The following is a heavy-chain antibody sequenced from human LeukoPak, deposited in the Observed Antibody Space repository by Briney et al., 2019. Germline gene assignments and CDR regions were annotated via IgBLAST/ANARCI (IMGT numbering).Heavy chain of an antibody. J-gene: IGHJ3*02. CDR1: GGSISSYY. CDR2: IYYSGST. Sequence: PSETLSLTCTVSGGSISSYYWSWIRQLPGKGLEWIGYIYYSGSTNYNPSLKSRVTISVDTSKNQFSLKLSSVTAADTAVYYCARTAYCGGDCPDDAFDIWGQGTMVTVSS. CDR3: ARTAYCGGDCPDDAFDI. V-gene: IGHV4-59*01. D-gene: IGHD2-21*01.